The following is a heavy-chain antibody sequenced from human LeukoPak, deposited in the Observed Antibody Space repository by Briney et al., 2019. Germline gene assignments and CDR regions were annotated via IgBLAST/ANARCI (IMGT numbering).Heavy chain of an antibody. CDR2: IYSDGSST. J-gene: IGHJ4*02. D-gene: IGHD5-12*01. CDR1: GFSFNTYW. CDR3: ARGASGYGNFDY. V-gene: IGHV3-74*01. Sequence: PGRSLRLSCAASGFSFNTYWMHWVRQAPGKGLVWVSRIYSDGSSTYYADSVKGRFTCSRDNAKNTVYLQMNSLRAEDTAVYYCARGASGYGNFDYWGQGTLVTVSS.